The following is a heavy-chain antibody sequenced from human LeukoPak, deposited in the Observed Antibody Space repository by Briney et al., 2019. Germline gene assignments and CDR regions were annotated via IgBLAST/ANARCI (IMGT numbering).Heavy chain of an antibody. CDR3: AKDDYYYYMDV. Sequence: GSLRLFFSASGFTFNNYSISWVRQAPRKGLEWVSSISSSGDSTYYADSVKGRFTISRDNSKNTLYLQMNSLRAEDTAVYYCAKDDYYYYMDVWGKGTTVTVSS. CDR1: GFTFNNYS. CDR2: ISSSGDST. J-gene: IGHJ6*03. V-gene: IGHV3-23*01.